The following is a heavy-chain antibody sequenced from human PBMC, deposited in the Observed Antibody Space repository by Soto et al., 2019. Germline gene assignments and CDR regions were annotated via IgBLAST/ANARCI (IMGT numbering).Heavy chain of an antibody. Sequence: SETLSLTCAVYGGSFSGYYWSWIRQPPGKGLEWIGEINHSGSTNYNPSLKSRVTISVDTSKNQFSLKLSSVTAADTAVYYCARAGSPFQNYYMDVWGKGTTVTVSS. CDR1: GGSFSGYY. J-gene: IGHJ6*03. CDR2: INHSGST. CDR3: ARAGSPFQNYYMDV. V-gene: IGHV4-34*01.